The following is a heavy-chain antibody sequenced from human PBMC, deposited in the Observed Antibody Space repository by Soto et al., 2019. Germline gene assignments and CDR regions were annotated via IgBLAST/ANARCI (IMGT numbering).Heavy chain of an antibody. CDR2: IIPILGIA. V-gene: IGHV1-69*02. CDR1: GGTFSSYT. J-gene: IGHJ4*02. Sequence: SVKVSCKASGGTFSSYTISWVRQAPGQGLEWMGRIIPILGIANYAQKFQGRVTITADKSTSTAYMELSSLRSEDTAVYYCARVYGDYAYFDYWGQGTLVTVSS. CDR3: ARVYGDYAYFDY. D-gene: IGHD4-17*01.